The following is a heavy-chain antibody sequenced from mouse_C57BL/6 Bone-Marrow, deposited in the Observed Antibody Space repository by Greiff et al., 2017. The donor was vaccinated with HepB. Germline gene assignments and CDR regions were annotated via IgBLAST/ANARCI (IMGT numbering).Heavy chain of an antibody. D-gene: IGHD2-1*01. CDR3: ARWYCYGSYVGTY. J-gene: IGHJ3*01. V-gene: IGHV1-52*01. Sequence: QVQLQQPGAELVRPGSSVKLSCKASGYTFTSYWMHWVKQRPIQGLEWIGNIDPSDSETHYNQKFKDKATLTVDKSSSTTYMQLSSLTSEDSAVYYCARWYCYGSYVGTYWGQGTLVTVSA. CDR1: GYTFTSYW. CDR2: IDPSDSET.